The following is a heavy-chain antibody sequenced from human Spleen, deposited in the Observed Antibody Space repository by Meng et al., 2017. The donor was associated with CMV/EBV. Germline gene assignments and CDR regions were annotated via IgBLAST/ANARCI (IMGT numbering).Heavy chain of an antibody. CDR1: YSFTSYS. V-gene: IGHV1-18*01. CDR3: ARRFCSTASCYNDWFDP. D-gene: IGHD2-2*02. CDR2: ITGYDSNT. Sequence: YSFTSYSITWVRQAPGQGLEWMRWITGYDSNTNYAQRFQGRVTMTTDTSTTTAYMELRSLTSDDTAVYYCARRFCSTASCYNDWFDPWGQGTLVTVSS. J-gene: IGHJ5*02.